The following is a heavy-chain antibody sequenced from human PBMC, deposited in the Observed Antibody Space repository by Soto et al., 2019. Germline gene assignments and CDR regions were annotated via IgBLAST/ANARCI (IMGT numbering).Heavy chain of an antibody. J-gene: IGHJ4*02. D-gene: IGHD4-17*01. CDR3: ASGRTSVTTDY. CDR1: GGSITSGGFY. Sequence: PSETLSLTCTVSGGSITSGGFYLICLRQHPGMGLEWIGYTYYSGSTYYNPSLKSRVTFSVDTSKNHFSLILTSVTAADTAVYFCASGRTSVTTDYWGQGTLVTVSS. CDR2: TYYSGST. V-gene: IGHV4-31*03.